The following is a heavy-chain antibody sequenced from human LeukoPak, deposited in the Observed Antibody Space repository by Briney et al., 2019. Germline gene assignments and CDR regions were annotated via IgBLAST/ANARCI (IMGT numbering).Heavy chain of an antibody. D-gene: IGHD2-2*01. CDR2: ISYDGSNK. Sequence: GRSLRLSCAASGFTFSSYAMHWVRQAPGKGLEWVVVISYDGSNKYYADSVKGRFTISRDNSKNTLYLQMNSLRAEDTAVYYCARDPGLGYCSSTSCQTYAFDIWGQGTMVTVSS. J-gene: IGHJ3*02. CDR1: GFTFSSYA. CDR3: ARDPGLGYCSSTSCQTYAFDI. V-gene: IGHV3-30-3*01.